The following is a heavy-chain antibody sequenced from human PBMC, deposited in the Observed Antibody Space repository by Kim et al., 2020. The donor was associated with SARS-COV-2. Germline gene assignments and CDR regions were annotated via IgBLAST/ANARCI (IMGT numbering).Heavy chain of an antibody. CDR3: ARGTVLRFLEWLLYQGWWFDP. V-gene: IGHV1-46*01. CDR2: INPSGGST. Sequence: ASVKVSCKASGYTFTSYYMHWVRQAPGQGLEWMGIINPSGGSTSYAQKFQGRVTMTRDTSTSTVYMELSSLRSEDTAVYYCARGTVLRFLEWLLYQGWWFDPWGQGTLVTVSS. D-gene: IGHD3-3*01. CDR1: GYTFTSYY. J-gene: IGHJ5*02.